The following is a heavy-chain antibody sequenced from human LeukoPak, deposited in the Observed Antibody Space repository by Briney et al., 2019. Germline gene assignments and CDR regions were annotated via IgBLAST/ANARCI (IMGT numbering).Heavy chain of an antibody. Sequence: GGSLRLSCAASGFTFSSYSMNWVRQAPGKGLEWVSSISSSSSYIYYADSVKGRFTISRDNSKNTLYLQMSSLRAEDTAVYYCVKDRYYGSGSHFDYWGQGTLVTVSS. J-gene: IGHJ4*02. D-gene: IGHD3-10*01. CDR1: GFTFSSYS. V-gene: IGHV3-21*01. CDR2: ISSSSSYI. CDR3: VKDRYYGSGSHFDY.